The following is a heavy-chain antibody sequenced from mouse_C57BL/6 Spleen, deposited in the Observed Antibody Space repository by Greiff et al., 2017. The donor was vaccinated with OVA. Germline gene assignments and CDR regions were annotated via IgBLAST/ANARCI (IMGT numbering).Heavy chain of an antibody. D-gene: IGHD1-1*01. V-gene: IGHV5-9-1*02. CDR3: TRVREYYGSSLPWYFDV. CDR2: ISSGGDYI. Sequence: EVMLVESGEGLVKPGGSLKLSCAASGFTFSSYAMSWVRQTPEKRLEWVAYISSGGDYIYYADTVKGRFTISRDNARNTLYLQMSSLKSEDTAMYYCTRVREYYGSSLPWYFDVWGTGTTFTVSS. J-gene: IGHJ1*03. CDR1: GFTFSSYA.